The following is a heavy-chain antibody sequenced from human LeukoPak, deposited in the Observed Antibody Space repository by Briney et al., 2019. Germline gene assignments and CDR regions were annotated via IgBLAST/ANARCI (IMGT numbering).Heavy chain of an antibody. CDR1: GGSISSSSYY. V-gene: IGHV4-39*01. J-gene: IGHJ4*02. D-gene: IGHD1-26*01. CDR3: ASLRERSYYARGFDY. Sequence: PSETLSLTCTVSGGSISSSSYYWGWIRQPPGKGLEWIGSIYYSGSTYYNPSLKSRVTISVDTSKNQFSLKLSSVTAANTAVYYCASLRERSYYARGFDYWGQGTLVTVSS. CDR2: IYYSGST.